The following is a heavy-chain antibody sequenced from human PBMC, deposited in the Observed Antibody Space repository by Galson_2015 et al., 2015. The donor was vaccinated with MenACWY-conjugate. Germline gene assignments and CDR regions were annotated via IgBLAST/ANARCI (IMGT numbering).Heavy chain of an antibody. CDR1: GFTFSTYS. D-gene: IGHD3-10*01. CDR2: IGGDGSPV. J-gene: IGHJ4*02. CDR3: ASVPLDGSGSFPYLDY. V-gene: IGHV3-48*02. Sequence: SLRLSCAASGFTFSTYSMNWVRQAPGRGLEWVSYIGGDGSPVFYGDSVKGRFTISRDNAKNSLYLQMNSLRDEDTALYYCASVPLDGSGSFPYLDYWGQGTLVTVSS.